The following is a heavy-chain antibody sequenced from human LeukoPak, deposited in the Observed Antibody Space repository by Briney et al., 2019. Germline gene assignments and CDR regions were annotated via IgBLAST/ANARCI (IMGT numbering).Heavy chain of an antibody. CDR1: GGSISSYY. J-gene: IGHJ3*02. V-gene: IGHV4-59*01. D-gene: IGHD1-26*01. CDR2: IYYSGST. CDR3: ARSRSNAFDI. Sequence: SETLSLTCTVSGGSISSYYWSWIRQPPGKGLEWIGYIYYSGSTNYNPSLKSRVTISVDTSKDQFSLKLSSVTAADTAVYYCARSRSNAFDIWGQGTMVTVSS.